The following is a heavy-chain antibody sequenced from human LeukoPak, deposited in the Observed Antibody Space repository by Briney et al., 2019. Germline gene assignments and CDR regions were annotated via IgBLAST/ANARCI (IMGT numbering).Heavy chain of an antibody. CDR3: ARDAGSHLLGAFDI. J-gene: IGHJ3*02. CDR2: INPKNGDT. Sequence: ASVKVSCKASGYTFTDYYIHWMRQAPGQGPEWMGWINPKNGDTKYTQKFQGRVTITRDTSISTAYTEVSRLTSEDTAVYYCARDAGSHLLGAFDIWGQGTMVTVSS. D-gene: IGHD3-10*01. V-gene: IGHV1-2*02. CDR1: GYTFTDYY.